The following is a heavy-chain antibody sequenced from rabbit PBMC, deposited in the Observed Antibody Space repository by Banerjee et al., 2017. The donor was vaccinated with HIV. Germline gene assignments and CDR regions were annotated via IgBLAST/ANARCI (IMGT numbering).Heavy chain of an antibody. V-gene: IGHV1S45*01. CDR2: IYTGSSGST. J-gene: IGHJ6*01. Sequence: QEQLVESGGGLVQPEGSLTLTCTASGIDFSSYYYMSWVRQAPGKGLEWIGCIYTGSSGSTYYASWAKGRFTISKTSSTTVTLQMTSLTAADTATYFCARELVVVLMGLGYYGMDLWGPGTLVTVS. D-gene: IGHD8-1*01. CDR1: GIDFSSYYY. CDR3: ARELVVVLMGLGYYGMDL.